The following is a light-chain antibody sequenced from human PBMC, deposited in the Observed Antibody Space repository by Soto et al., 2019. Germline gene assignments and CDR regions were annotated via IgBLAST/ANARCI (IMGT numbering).Light chain of an antibody. Sequence: IQMTQSPSTLSASVGDRVTIACRASESISSWMAWYQHKPGKASKVLMYKATSLQRGDPSRFSGSGTETEFTLTIRSLQPDDFATYYSQQYHSYPYSFGQRTNLQFK. V-gene: IGKV1-5*03. CDR1: ESISSW. J-gene: IGKJ2*03. CDR3: QQYHSYPYS. CDR2: KAT.